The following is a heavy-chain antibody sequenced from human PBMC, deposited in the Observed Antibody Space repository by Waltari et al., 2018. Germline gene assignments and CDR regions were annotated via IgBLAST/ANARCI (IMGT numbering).Heavy chain of an antibody. CDR1: GGTFGRFA. D-gene: IGHD1-1*01. Sequence: QVQLVQSGAEVKKPGSSVKVSCRASGGTFGRFALSWVRQAPGKGLAWMGGIIPVFGTPSYAQRFQGRLTITADERTSTVFMELTSLTSDETAIYFCARREIGGPLDPWGQGTLVTVSS. CDR2: IIPVFGTP. CDR3: ARREIGGPLDP. V-gene: IGHV1-69*12. J-gene: IGHJ5*02.